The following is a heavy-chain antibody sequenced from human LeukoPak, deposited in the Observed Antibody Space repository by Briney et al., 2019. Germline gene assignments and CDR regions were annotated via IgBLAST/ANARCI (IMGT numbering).Heavy chain of an antibody. Sequence: GGSLRLSCAASAVSLSAYNMNWVRQAPGKGLEWVSSISYTGTYIYYADSVKGRFTISRDNAQNSLYLQMNSLRAEDTAIYYCVRDRGTYRPIDYWGQGTLVTVSS. CDR2: ISYTGTYI. J-gene: IGHJ4*02. D-gene: IGHD1-26*01. CDR1: AVSLSAYN. V-gene: IGHV3-21*04. CDR3: VRDRGTYRPIDY.